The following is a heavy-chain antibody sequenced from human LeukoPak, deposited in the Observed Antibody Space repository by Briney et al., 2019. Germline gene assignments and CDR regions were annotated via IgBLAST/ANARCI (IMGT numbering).Heavy chain of an antibody. CDR3: ARVTGTTLYYYMDV. Sequence: SETLSLTCTVSGGSISSYYWSWIRQPAGKGLEWIGRIYTTGSTNYNPSLKGRVTMSVDTSKNQFSLKLSSVTAADTAVYYCARVTGTTLYYYMDVWGKGTTVTVSS. D-gene: IGHD1-7*01. CDR2: IYTTGST. V-gene: IGHV4-4*07. J-gene: IGHJ6*03. CDR1: GGSISSYY.